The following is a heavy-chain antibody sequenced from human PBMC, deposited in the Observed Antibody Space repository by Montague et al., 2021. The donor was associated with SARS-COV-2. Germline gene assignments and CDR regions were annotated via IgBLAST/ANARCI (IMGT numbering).Heavy chain of an antibody. CDR3: ARGATRTFDY. CDR1: GGTFSGYY. D-gene: IGHD1-1*01. CDR2: INHSGST. V-gene: IGHV4-34*01. Sequence: ETLSLTCAVYGGTFSGYYWSWIRQPPGKGLEWIGEINHSGSTNYNPSLKSRVTITVDTSKDQFYLKLNSVTAADTAVYYCARGATRTFDYWGQGTRVTVSS. J-gene: IGHJ4*02.